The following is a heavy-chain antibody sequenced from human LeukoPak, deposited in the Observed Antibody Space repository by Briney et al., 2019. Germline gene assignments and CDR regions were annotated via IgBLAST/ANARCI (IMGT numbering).Heavy chain of an antibody. D-gene: IGHD3-3*01. CDR3: ARVGYFGVATLDAFDI. CDR2: INPNSGGT. J-gene: IGHJ3*02. Sequence: GASVKVSCKASGYTFTGYYMHRVRQAPGQGLEWMGWINPNSGGTNYAQKFQGRVTMTRDTSISTAYMELSRLRSDDTAVYYCARVGYFGVATLDAFDIWGQGTMVTVSS. CDR1: GYTFTGYY. V-gene: IGHV1-2*02.